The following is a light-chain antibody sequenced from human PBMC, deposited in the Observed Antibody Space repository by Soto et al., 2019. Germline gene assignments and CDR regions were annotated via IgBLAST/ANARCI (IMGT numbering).Light chain of an antibody. CDR1: QTISSW. V-gene: IGKV1-5*03. CDR2: KAS. J-gene: IGKJ1*01. Sequence: DIQMTQSPSTLSGSVGDRVTITCRASQTISSWLAWYQQKPGKAPKLLIYKASTLKSGVPSRFSGSGSGTESTLTISSLQPDDFATYYCQQYNSYQGTFGQGTKVDI. CDR3: QQYNSYQGT.